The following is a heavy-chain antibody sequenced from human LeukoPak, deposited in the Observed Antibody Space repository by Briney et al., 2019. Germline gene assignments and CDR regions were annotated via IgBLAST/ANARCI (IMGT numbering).Heavy chain of an antibody. CDR1: GDSVSSNIAA. Sequence: SQTLSLTCAISGDSVSSNIAAWSWVRQSPSRGLEWPGRTYYRSKWKNDYAESVKSRINISPDTSKNQFSLQLNSVTPEDTAVYYCARVAYAVAVVWGQGTPVTVAS. J-gene: IGHJ4*02. CDR3: ARVAYAVAVV. V-gene: IGHV6-1*01. CDR2: TYYRSKWKN. D-gene: IGHD2-2*01.